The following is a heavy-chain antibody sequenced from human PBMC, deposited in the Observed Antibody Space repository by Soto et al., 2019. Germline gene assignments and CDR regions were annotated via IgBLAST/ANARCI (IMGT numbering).Heavy chain of an antibody. J-gene: IGHJ3*02. CDR1: GYTFTSYD. V-gene: IGHV1-18*01. CDR3: VRHKWELLGGSAFDI. Sequence: QVQLVQSGAEVKKPGASVKVSCKASGYTFTSYDISWVRQAPGQGLEWMGWFSAYNGNTNYAQKLQGRVTMTTDTSTSTAYMELRSLRSDDTAVYYCVRHKWELLGGSAFDIWGQGTMVTVSS. D-gene: IGHD1-26*01. CDR2: FSAYNGNT.